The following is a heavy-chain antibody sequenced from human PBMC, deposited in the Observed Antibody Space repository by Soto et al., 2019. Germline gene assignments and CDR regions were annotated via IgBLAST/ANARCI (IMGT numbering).Heavy chain of an antibody. V-gene: IGHV4-34*01. CDR3: AGAPDLGSGLVYGLDM. CDR1: GGSFSGYY. D-gene: IGHD3-10*01. Sequence: QVQLQQWGAGLLRPSETLSLTCAVSGGSFSGYYWSWIRQPPGKGLEWIGETNHRGSSNYSPSLKSRVTISVDTSKNQFSLKIRSVNAADTAVYYCAGAPDLGSGLVYGLDMLAQGTTVTVSS. CDR2: TNHRGSS. J-gene: IGHJ6*02.